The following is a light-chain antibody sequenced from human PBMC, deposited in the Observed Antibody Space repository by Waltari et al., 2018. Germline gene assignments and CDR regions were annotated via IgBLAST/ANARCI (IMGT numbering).Light chain of an antibody. CDR3: HHYNTWPPGT. Sequence: EIVMTQSPATLYVSPGERVTLSCRASQTVNANLAWYQRTPGQAPRLLIYDASKRATGIPARFSGSGSGTDFTLTISSLQSEDFGIYYCHHYNTWPPGTFGQGTKLDNK. J-gene: IGKJ2*02. V-gene: IGKV3-15*01. CDR2: DAS. CDR1: QTVNAN.